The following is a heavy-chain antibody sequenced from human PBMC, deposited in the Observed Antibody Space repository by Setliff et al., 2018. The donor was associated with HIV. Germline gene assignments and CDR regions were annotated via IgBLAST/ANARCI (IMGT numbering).Heavy chain of an antibody. CDR1: GYTFTSYA. CDR3: ASEPIAVAGTGRAPVLLY. J-gene: IGHJ4*02. CDR2: INAGNGNT. V-gene: IGHV1-3*01. Sequence: GASVKVSCKASGYTFTSYAMHWVRQAPGQRLEWMGWINAGNGNTKYSQKFQGRVTITRDTSASTAYMELSSLRSEDTAVYYCASEPIAVAGTGRAPVLLYWGQGTLVTVS. D-gene: IGHD6-19*01.